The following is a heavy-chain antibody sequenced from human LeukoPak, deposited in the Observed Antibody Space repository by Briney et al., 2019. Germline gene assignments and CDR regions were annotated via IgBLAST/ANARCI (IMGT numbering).Heavy chain of an antibody. V-gene: IGHV1-18*01. CDR3: ARVVLDHYYDSSGYLGTLDY. CDR1: DYTFTNSG. J-gene: IGHJ4*02. D-gene: IGHD3-22*01. CDR2: INTYNGNT. Sequence: GASVRASCTASDYTFTNSGISWVRQAPGQRLEWMGWINTYNGNTNYAQKSQGRVTMTTDTSTSTAYMELRSLRSDDTAVYYCARVVLDHYYDSSGYLGTLDYWGQGTLVTVSS.